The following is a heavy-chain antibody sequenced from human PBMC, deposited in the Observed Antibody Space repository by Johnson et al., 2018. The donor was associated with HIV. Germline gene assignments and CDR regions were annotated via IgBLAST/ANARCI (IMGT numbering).Heavy chain of an antibody. CDR2: IYSGDNT. D-gene: IGHD2-15*01. CDR1: GFTVSTNS. CDR3: VAEVARGAPHAFDV. Sequence: VQLVESGGGLVQPGGSLRLSCAASGFTVSTNSMSWVRQAPGKGLEWVSVIYSGDNTLYADSVKGRFIVSRDNSKNTLYLQMNSLKAEDTALYYCVAEVARGAPHAFDVWGQGTMVTVSS. V-gene: IGHV3-66*01. J-gene: IGHJ3*01.